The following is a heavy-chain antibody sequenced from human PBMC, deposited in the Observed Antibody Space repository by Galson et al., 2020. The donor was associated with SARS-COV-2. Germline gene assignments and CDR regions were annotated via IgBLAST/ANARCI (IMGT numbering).Heavy chain of an antibody. V-gene: IGHV1-24*01. J-gene: IGHJ3*01. CDR2: FDPQDGET. CDR1: GHIPTELS. Sequence: ASVKVSCNLAGHIPTELSMHWVRQAAGKGLEWLGCFDPQDGETIYAQKFEGRVTMTDDTSTETAYLELSSRRSDDTAVYYCATWGVVVITYAFDLWCQGTVVTVSS. CDR3: ATWGVVVITYAFDL. D-gene: IGHD3-22*01.